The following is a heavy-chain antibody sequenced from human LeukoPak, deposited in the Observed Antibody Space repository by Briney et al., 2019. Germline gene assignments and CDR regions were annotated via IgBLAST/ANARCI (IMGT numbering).Heavy chain of an antibody. CDR3: ARAPVGTTTPLDY. V-gene: IGHV3-53*01. J-gene: IGHJ4*02. Sequence: GGSLRLSCAASGFIASSNYMTWVRQAPGKGLEWVSLIPSGGGTYYADSVKGRFTISRDNSKNTLYLQMNSLRDEDTAVYYCARAPVGTTTPLDYWGQGTLVTVSS. CDR1: GFIASSNY. D-gene: IGHD1-26*01. CDR2: IPSGGGT.